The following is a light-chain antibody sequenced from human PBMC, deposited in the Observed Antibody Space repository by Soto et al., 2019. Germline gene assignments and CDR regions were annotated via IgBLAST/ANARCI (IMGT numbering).Light chain of an antibody. CDR3: QQRTDWPRT. CDR1: QSVSSS. Sequence: EIVLTQSPATLSLSPGERATLSCRASQSVSSSLGWYQQKPGQAPRLLIYDASNRATGIPTRFSGSGSGTDVTLTISSLEPEDFAVYYCQQRTDWPRTFGQGTKLEIK. J-gene: IGKJ2*01. V-gene: IGKV3-11*01. CDR2: DAS.